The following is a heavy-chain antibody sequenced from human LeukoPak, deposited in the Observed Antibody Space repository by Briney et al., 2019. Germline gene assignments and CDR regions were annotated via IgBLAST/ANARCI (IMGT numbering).Heavy chain of an antibody. CDR1: GHSLIEXX. D-gene: IGHD2-2*01. V-gene: IGHV1-24*01. CDR3: TTPRSSSSPILYF. CDR2: FDPDDFET. J-gene: IGHJ4*02. Sequence: VSGHSLIEXXXXXVRXXPGKXXXXXXGFDPDDFETKYAQNFQGRLTMTEDTSADTAYMELSSLRSEDTAVYYCTTPRSSSSPILYFWGQGTLVTVSS.